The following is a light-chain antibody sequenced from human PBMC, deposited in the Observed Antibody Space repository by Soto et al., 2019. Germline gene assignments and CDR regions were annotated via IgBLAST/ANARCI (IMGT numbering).Light chain of an antibody. J-gene: IGLJ2*01. Sequence: HSVLTQPPSASGSPGQSVTISCTGTSSDVGGYSYVSWYQQHPGKAPKLIIYEVTKRPSGVPDRFSGSKSGNTASLTVSGLQADDEADYYCNSYGGSNNFVFGGGTKVTV. CDR1: SSDVGGYSY. CDR2: EVT. CDR3: NSYGGSNNFV. V-gene: IGLV2-8*01.